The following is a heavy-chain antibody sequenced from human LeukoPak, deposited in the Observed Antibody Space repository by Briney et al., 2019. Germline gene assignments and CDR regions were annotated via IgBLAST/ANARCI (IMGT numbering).Heavy chain of an antibody. CDR2: INNDGSST. V-gene: IGHV3-74*01. CDR3: ARVAAAGTLDY. Sequence: GGSLRLSCGACGFTFSSYCMHWVRHVPGKELMWVSRINNDGSSTSYADSVERRFTISRDNDKNTLYLQMNSLRAEDTAVYYCARVAAAGTLDYWGQGSLVTVSS. D-gene: IGHD6-13*01. CDR1: GFTFSSYC. J-gene: IGHJ4*02.